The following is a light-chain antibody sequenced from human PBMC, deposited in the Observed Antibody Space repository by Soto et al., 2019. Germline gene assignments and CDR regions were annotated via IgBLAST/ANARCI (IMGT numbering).Light chain of an antibody. CDR2: DVS. J-gene: IGLJ1*01. CDR3: SSYTSSVANV. CDR1: RSDVGGYNY. Sequence: QSALTQPASVSGSPGQSITISCTGTRSDVGGYNYVSWYQQHPGKAPKLMIYDVSNRPSGVSNRFSGSKSGNTASLTISGLQAEDEADYYCSSYTSSVANVFGTGTKLTVL. V-gene: IGLV2-14*01.